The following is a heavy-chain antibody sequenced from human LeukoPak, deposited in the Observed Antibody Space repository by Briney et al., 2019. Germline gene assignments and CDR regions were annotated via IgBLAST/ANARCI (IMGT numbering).Heavy chain of an antibody. V-gene: IGHV4-4*02. CDR1: GGSISSSNW. CDR2: IYHSGST. J-gene: IGHJ4*02. D-gene: IGHD3-10*01. CDR3: ARSARGVIINYFDY. Sequence: PSGTLSLTCAVSGGSISSSNWWSWVRQPPGKGLEWIGEIYHSGSTNYKRSLKSRVTISVDKSKNQFSLKLSSVTAADTAVYYCARSARGVIINYFDYWGQGTLVTVSS.